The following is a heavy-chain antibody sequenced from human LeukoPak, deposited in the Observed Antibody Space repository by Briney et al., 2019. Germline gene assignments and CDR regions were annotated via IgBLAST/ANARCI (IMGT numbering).Heavy chain of an antibody. CDR1: GGSINSGGYY. CDR2: IHYSGSS. V-gene: IGHV4-31*03. Sequence: PSQTLSLTCTVSGGSINSGGYYWNWIRQHPGKGLEWIGYIHYSGSSNYHPSLGSRVTISLDTSKNQFSLKLKSVTAADTAMYHCARYDRGLFFFDNWGQGTLVTVSS. D-gene: IGHD1-14*01. CDR3: ARYDRGLFFFDN. J-gene: IGHJ4*02.